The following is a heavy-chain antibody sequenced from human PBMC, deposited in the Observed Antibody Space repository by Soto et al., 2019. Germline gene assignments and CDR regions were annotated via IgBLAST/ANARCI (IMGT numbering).Heavy chain of an antibody. D-gene: IGHD2-8*02. Sequence: ASVKVSCKASGYTFTSYGISWVRQAPGQGPEWMGWISAYNGNTNYAQKLQGRVTMTTDTSTSTAYMELRSLRSDDTAGYYCACPTKAATGPLEIRGQGSWVTVSA. CDR2: ISAYNGNT. CDR1: GYTFTSYG. V-gene: IGHV1-18*01. CDR3: ACPTKAATGPLEI. J-gene: IGHJ1*01.